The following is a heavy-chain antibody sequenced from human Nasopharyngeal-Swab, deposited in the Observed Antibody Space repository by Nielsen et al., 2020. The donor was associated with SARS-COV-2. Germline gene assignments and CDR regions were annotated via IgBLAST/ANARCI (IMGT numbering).Heavy chain of an antibody. CDR2: IYYSGST. V-gene: IGHV4-39*07. CDR1: GGSISSSSYY. D-gene: IGHD2-2*01. J-gene: IGHJ6*03. CDR3: ARGLSGIVPGPILGLGPYYSYYYMDV. Sequence: SETLSLTCTVSGGSISSSSYYWGWIRQPPGTGLEWIGSIYYSGSTYYNPSLKSRVTISVDTSKNQFSLKLSSVTAADTAVYYCARGLSGIVPGPILGLGPYYSYYYMDVWGKGTTVTVSS.